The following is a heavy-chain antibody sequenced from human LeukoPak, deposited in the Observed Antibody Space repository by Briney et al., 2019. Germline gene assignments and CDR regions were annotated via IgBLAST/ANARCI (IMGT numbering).Heavy chain of an antibody. CDR1: GFTFSSYG. CDR3: AMVRGVIFDY. D-gene: IGHD3-10*01. CDR2: ISSSSDTI. V-gene: IGHV3-48*01. J-gene: IGHJ4*02. Sequence: GGSLRLSCAASGFTFSSYGMHWVRQAPGKGLEWVSYISSSSDTIYYADSVKGRFTISRDNAKNSLFLQMTSLRAEDTAVYYCAMVRGVIFDYWGQGTLVTVSS.